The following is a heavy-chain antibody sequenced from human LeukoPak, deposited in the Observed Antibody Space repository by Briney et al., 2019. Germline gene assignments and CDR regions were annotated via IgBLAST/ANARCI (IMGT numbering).Heavy chain of an antibody. CDR1: GGSISSGSYY. V-gene: IGHV4-61*02. Sequence: SETLSLNCTVSGGSISSGSYYWSWIRQPAGKGLEWIGRIYTSGSTNYNPSLKSRVTISVDTSKNQFSLKLSSVTAADTAVYYCAREGEGNVVVPAAIWFDPWGQGTLVTVSS. CDR2: IYTSGST. J-gene: IGHJ5*02. CDR3: AREGEGNVVVPAAIWFDP. D-gene: IGHD2-2*01.